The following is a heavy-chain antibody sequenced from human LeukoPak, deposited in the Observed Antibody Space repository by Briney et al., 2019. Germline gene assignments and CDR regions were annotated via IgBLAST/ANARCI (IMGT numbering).Heavy chain of an antibody. V-gene: IGHV3-21*01. CDR1: GFTFSSYS. CDR2: ISSSSSYI. CDR3: AREFADSNFDY. Sequence: GGSLRLSCAASGFTFSSYSMNWVRQAPGKGLEWVSSISSSSSYIYYAGSVKGRFTISRDNAKNSLYLQMNSLRVEDTAVYYCAREFADSNFDYWGQGTLVTVSS. D-gene: IGHD2-15*01. J-gene: IGHJ4*02.